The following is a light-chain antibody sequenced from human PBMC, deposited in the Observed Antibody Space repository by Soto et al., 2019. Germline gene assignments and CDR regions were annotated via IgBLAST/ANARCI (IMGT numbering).Light chain of an antibody. J-gene: IGLJ1*01. CDR3: QSYDSSRGV. CDR2: GNS. CDR1: SSNIGAGYD. V-gene: IGLV1-40*01. Sequence: QSALPQPPSVSRAPGQMVTISCTGSSSNIGAGYDVHWYQQLPGTAPKLLIYGNSNRPSGVPDRFSRSKSGTSASLAITGLQAEDEADYYCQSYDSSRGVFGTGPKVTVL.